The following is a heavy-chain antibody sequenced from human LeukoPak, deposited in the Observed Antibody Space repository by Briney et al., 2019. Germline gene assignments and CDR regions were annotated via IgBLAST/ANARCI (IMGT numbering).Heavy chain of an antibody. D-gene: IGHD3-22*01. J-gene: IGHJ5*02. Sequence: GGSLRLSCAASGFTFSSYNMNWVRQAPGKGLEWVSSITSSSSYIYYADSVKGRFTISRDNAKNSLYLQMNRLRAEDTAVYYCAKAQGDYYYDSSGYYDWFDPWGQGTLVTVSS. CDR3: AKAQGDYYYDSSGYYDWFDP. CDR2: ITSSSSYI. CDR1: GFTFSSYN. V-gene: IGHV3-21*01.